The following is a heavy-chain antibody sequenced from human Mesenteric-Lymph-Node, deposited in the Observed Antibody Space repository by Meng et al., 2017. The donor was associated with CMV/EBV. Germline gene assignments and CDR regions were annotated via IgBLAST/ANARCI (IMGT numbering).Heavy chain of an antibody. CDR2: ISSSGSTI. D-gene: IGHD4-17*01. CDR1: GFSFSGYE. Sequence: GGSLRLSCAASGFSFSGYEMNWVRQAPGKGLEWVSYISSSGSTIYYADSVKGRFTISRDNAKNSLYLQMSSLRAEDTAVYYCAIHRHPKTTVTTGNGYWGQGTLVTVSS. V-gene: IGHV3-48*03. J-gene: IGHJ4*02. CDR3: AIHRHPKTTVTTGNGY.